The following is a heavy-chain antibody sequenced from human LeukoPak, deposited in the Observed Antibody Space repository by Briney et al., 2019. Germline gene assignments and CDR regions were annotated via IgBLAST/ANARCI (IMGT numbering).Heavy chain of an antibody. V-gene: IGHV3-23*01. CDR2: ISGSGGST. CDR3: AKEPICYGSGSYQHY. Sequence: GGSLRLSCAASGFTFSCYAMSWVRQAPWKGLEWVSAISGSGGSTYYADSVKGRSTISRDNSKNTLYLQMNSLRAEDTAVYYCAKEPICYGSGSYQHYWGQGTLVTVSS. D-gene: IGHD3-10*01. J-gene: IGHJ4*02. CDR1: GFTFSCYA.